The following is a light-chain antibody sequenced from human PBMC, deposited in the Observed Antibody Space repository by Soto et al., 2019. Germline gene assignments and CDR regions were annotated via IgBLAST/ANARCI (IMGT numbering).Light chain of an antibody. CDR2: EVS. Sequence: SALTKPAPLSGAPGRAITISCTGTNSDVGVYNYFSWYQQQKGKAPKLTIYEVSNRTSGISDRFYASKSGNTASLTISGLQAEDEADYYCSSYTNSNTRVFGTGTKVSV. CDR3: SSYTNSNTRV. V-gene: IGLV2-14*01. CDR1: NSDVGVYNY. J-gene: IGLJ1*01.